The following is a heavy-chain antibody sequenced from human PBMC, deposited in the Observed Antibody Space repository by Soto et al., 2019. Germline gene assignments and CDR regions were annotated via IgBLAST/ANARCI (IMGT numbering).Heavy chain of an antibody. CDR1: GGTVASSHW. Sequence: SETLSLTCGVSGGTVASSHWWSWVRQSPGRGLEWIGNVYHTGDTNFSPSLQSRVTFSVDKSNNQFSLRLTSVTAADTAVYFCAREIVTAGGNNYFDPWGPGTLVTVSS. CDR2: VYHTGDT. V-gene: IGHV4-4*02. CDR3: AREIVTAGGNNYFDP. J-gene: IGHJ5*02. D-gene: IGHD2-21*02.